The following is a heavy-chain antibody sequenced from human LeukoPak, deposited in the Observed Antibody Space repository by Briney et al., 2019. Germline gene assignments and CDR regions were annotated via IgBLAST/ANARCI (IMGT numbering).Heavy chain of an antibody. V-gene: IGHV4-39*01. Sequence: PSETLSLTCTLSGVSITNSRYYWGWVRQPPGKELEWIGTIHYGGNTYYNPSLRSRFTISVDSSSNQFSLRLSSMTAADTAVYYCAGYSGFDWRNYFDYWGQGFLVTVSS. CDR2: IHYGGNT. J-gene: IGHJ4*02. CDR1: GVSITNSRYY. CDR3: AGYSGFDWRNYFDY. D-gene: IGHD5-12*01.